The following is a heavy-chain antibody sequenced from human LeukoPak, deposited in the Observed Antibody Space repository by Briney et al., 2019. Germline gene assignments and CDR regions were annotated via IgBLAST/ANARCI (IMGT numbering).Heavy chain of an antibody. Sequence: GGSLRLSCAASGFTFSSYSMNWVRQAPGKGLEWVSSISSSSRYIYYADSVEGRFTISRDNAKNSLYLQMNSLRAEDTAVYYCARDISRRVTMIVVVHKPSYGMDVWGQGTTVTVSS. CDR2: ISSSSRYI. V-gene: IGHV3-21*01. J-gene: IGHJ6*02. CDR1: GFTFSSYS. CDR3: ARDISRRVTMIVVVHKPSYGMDV. D-gene: IGHD3-22*01.